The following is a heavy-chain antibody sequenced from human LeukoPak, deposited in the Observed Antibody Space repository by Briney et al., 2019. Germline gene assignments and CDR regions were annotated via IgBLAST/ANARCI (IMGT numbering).Heavy chain of an antibody. CDR3: ARDPEMATIPKYYFDY. CDR2: MNPNSGNT. CDR1: GYTFTSYD. Sequence: GASVKVSCKASGYTFTSYDINWVRQATGQGPEWMGWMNPNSGNTGYAQKFQGRVTMTRNTSISTAYMELSSLRSEDTAVYYCARDPEMATIPKYYFDYWGQGTLVTVSS. V-gene: IGHV1-8*01. J-gene: IGHJ4*02. D-gene: IGHD5-24*01.